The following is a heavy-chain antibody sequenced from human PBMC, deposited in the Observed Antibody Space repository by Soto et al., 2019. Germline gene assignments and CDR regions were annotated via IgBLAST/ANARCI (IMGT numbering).Heavy chain of an antibody. J-gene: IGHJ4*02. V-gene: IGHV4-30-2*01. Sequence: NPSETLSLTCAVSGGSISSGGYSWSWIRQPPGKGLEWIGYIYHSGSTYYNPSLKSRVTISVDRSKNQFSLKLSSVTAADTAVYYCARVGGSSSWYEFDYWGQGTLVTVSS. CDR2: IYHSGST. D-gene: IGHD6-13*01. CDR1: GGSISSGGYS. CDR3: ARVGGSSSWYEFDY.